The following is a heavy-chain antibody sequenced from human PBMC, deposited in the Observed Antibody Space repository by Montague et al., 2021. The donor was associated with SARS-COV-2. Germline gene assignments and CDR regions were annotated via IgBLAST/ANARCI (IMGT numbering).Heavy chain of an antibody. CDR3: ARAPKPVGYSHGYTFFEY. D-gene: IGHD5-18*01. CDR2: ISYNGRNT. Sequence: SLRLSCAASGFTFSSYALHWVRQAPGKGPEWVAVISYNGRNTQYXDSVKGRATISRDNAKNTLYLQVHSLRTDDTAVYYCARAPKPVGYSHGYTFFEYWGQGSLVTVSS. J-gene: IGHJ4*02. CDR1: GFTFSSYA. V-gene: IGHV3-30*03.